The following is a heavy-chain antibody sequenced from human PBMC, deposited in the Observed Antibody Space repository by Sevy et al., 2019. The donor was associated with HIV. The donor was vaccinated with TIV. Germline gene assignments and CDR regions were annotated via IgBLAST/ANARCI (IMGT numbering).Heavy chain of an antibody. CDR1: GFTVNDKY. CDR3: VSLFWPYRSGWSYFDY. D-gene: IGHD6-19*01. V-gene: IGHV3-66*02. CDR2: IFSSGST. J-gene: IGHJ4*02. Sequence: GGSLRLSCAISGFTVNDKYIIWVRQAPGKGLEWVSVIFSSGSTYYADSAKGRFTISRDNSKNTVYLQMNSVRAEDTAVYDCVSLFWPYRSGWSYFDYWGQGTLVTVSS.